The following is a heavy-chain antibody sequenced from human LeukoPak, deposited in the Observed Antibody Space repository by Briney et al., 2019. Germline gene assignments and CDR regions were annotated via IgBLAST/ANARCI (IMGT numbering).Heavy chain of an antibody. CDR3: ARGTQVGAQRYFDY. D-gene: IGHD1-26*01. J-gene: IGHJ4*02. CDR1: GFTFDDYG. Sequence: GGSLRLSCAASGFTFDDYGMSWVRQAPGKGLEWVSGINWNGGSTGYADSVKGRFTISRDNAKNSLYLQMNSLRAEDTALYYCARGTQVGAQRYFDYWGQGTLVTVSS. CDR2: INWNGGST. V-gene: IGHV3-20*04.